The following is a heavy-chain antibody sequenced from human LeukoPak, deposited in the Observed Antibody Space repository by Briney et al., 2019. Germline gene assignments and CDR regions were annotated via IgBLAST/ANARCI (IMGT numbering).Heavy chain of an antibody. CDR1: GYSISSGYY. CDR2: IYHSGST. CDR3: ARFRLWLHDIDY. V-gene: IGHV4-38-2*01. D-gene: IGHD5-18*01. J-gene: IGHJ4*02. Sequence: SSETLSLTCAVSGYSISSGYYWGWIRQPPGEGLEWIGSIYHSGSTYYNPSLKSRVTISVDTSKNQFSLKLSSVTAADTAVYYCARFRLWLHDIDYWGQGTLVTVSS.